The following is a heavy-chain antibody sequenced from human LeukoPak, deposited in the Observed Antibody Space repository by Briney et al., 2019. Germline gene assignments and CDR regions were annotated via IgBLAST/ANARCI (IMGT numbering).Heavy chain of an antibody. CDR1: GGSISSYY. CDR2: IYYSGST. D-gene: IGHD1-26*01. Sequence: SETLSLTCTVSGGSISSYYWGWIRQPPGKGLEWIGYIYYSGSTNYNPSLKSRVTISVDTSKNQFSLKLSSVTAADTAVYYCARFGFYSGSYSGFDPWGQGTLVTVSS. CDR3: ARFGFYSGSYSGFDP. J-gene: IGHJ5*02. V-gene: IGHV4-59*08.